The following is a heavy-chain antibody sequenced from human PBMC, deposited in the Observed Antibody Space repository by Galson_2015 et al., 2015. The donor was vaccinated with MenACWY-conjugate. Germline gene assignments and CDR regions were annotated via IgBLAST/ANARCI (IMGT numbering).Heavy chain of an antibody. V-gene: IGHV3-49*03. CDR2: IRSKAYGGTT. Sequence: SLRLSSAASGFTFGDYAMSWFRQAPGKGLEWVGFIRSKAYGGTTEYAASVKGRFTISRDDSKSIAYLQMNSLKTEDTAVYYCTRANEYYDILTGYYQGGDPDYWGQGTLVTVSS. CDR1: GFTFGDYA. CDR3: TRANEYYDILTGYYQGGDPDY. J-gene: IGHJ4*02. D-gene: IGHD3-9*01.